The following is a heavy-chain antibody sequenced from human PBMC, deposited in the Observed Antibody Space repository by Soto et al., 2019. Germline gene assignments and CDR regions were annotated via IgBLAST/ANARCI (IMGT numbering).Heavy chain of an antibody. V-gene: IGHV4-30-4*01. CDR2: IYYTGKT. CDR3: GRDLTSNANCIDP. J-gene: IGHJ5*02. CDR1: GDYIHVGGYY. D-gene: IGHD2-2*01. Sequence: TLSLTCRVSGDYIHVGGYYWTWIRQRPGKGLEWMGYIYYTGKTYYNPSLESRLTMSVDRSKNQFSLRLTSVTAADTAAYFCGRDLTSNANCIDPWGQGTLVTVSS.